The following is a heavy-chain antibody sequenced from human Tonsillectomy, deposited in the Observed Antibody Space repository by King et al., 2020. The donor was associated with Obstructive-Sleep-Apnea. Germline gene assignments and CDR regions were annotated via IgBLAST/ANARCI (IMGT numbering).Heavy chain of an antibody. J-gene: IGHJ5*02. V-gene: IGHV4-59*01. CDR2: IYNSGST. D-gene: IGHD1-14*01. CDR1: GGSISSYY. Sequence: VQLQESGPGLVKPSETLSLTCTVSGGSISSYYWSWIRQPPGKGLEWIGCIYNSGSTNYNPSLKSRATISVDTSKKQFSLKMTSVTAADTAVYYCARGGIPSGWFDPWGQGTLVTVSS. CDR3: ARGGIPSGWFDP.